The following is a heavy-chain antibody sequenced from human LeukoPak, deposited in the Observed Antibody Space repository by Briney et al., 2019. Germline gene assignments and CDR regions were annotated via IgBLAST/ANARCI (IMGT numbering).Heavy chain of an antibody. V-gene: IGHV3-7*01. D-gene: IGHD4-23*01. CDR2: INQHGSEK. Sequence: GGSLRLSCAASGDTFGRYWMSWVRQAPGKGLEWVANINQHGSEKYYGDSVKGRFTISRDNAKNSLYLQMNSPRAEDTAVYYCARAMRYRGVTLHGYYYYMDVWGKGTTVTVSS. CDR1: GDTFGRYW. J-gene: IGHJ6*03. CDR3: ARAMRYRGVTLHGYYYYMDV.